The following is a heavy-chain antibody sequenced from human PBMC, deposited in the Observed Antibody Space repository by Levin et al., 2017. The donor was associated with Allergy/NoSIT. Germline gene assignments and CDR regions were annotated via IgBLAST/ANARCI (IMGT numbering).Heavy chain of an antibody. CDR1: GFTVRSNY. Sequence: HAGGSLRLSCAASGFTVRSNYVSWVRQAPGKALEWVSIIYTGDKTYYADSVKGRFSMSIDSSKNMVYLQMNNLRPEDSAVYYCVRAGGILGNWLGPWGQGTLVTVSS. J-gene: IGHJ5*01. CDR3: VRAGGILGNWLGP. CDR2: IYTGDKT. D-gene: IGHD3-16*01. V-gene: IGHV3-66*02.